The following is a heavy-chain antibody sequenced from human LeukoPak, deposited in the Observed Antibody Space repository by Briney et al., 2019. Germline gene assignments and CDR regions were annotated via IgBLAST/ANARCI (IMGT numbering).Heavy chain of an antibody. J-gene: IGHJ3*02. CDR3: AKADATIGGAFDT. CDR1: RFTFRNYA. D-gene: IGHD3-16*01. V-gene: IGHV3-23*01. Sequence: PGGSLRLSCAASRFTFRNYAMSWVRQAPGRGLEWLSIISGTADSKYYADSVNGRFTISRDNPRSTLYLEMKSLRAEDTAVYYCAKADATIGGAFDTWGQGTMVIVSS. CDR2: ISGTADSK.